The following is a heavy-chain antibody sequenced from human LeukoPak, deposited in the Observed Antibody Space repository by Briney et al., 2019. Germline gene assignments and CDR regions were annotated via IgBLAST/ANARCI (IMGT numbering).Heavy chain of an antibody. D-gene: IGHD3-10*01. CDR3: ARYYFGSGGYDDWFDP. CDR2: ISVYNGKT. V-gene: IGHV1-18*01. Sequence: ASVKVSCKASGYTFTSYGISWVRQAPGQGLEWMGWISVYNGKTNSAQKLQGRVTMTTDTSTSTAYMELRSLRSDDTAVYYCARYYFGSGGYDDWFDPWAREPWSPSPQ. J-gene: IGHJ5*02. CDR1: GYTFTSYG.